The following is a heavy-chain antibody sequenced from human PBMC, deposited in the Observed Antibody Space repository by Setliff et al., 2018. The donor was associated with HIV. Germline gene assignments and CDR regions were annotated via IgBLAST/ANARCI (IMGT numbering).Heavy chain of an antibody. CDR2: ISYDGSNK. Sequence: PGGSLRLSCAASGFTFSSYAMHWVRQAPGKGLEWVAVISYDGSNKYYADSVKGRFTISRDNSKNTLYLQMNSLRAEDTAVYYCARAGRDTGNDYWGQGTLVTSPQ. CDR1: GFTFSSYA. D-gene: IGHD5-18*01. CDR3: ARAGRDTGNDY. V-gene: IGHV3-30*04. J-gene: IGHJ4*02.